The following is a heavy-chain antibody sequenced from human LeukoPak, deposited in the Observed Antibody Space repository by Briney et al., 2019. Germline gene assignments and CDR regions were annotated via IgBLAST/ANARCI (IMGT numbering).Heavy chain of an antibody. CDR1: GFTFSSYS. Sequence: GGSLRLSCAASGFTFSSYSMNWVRQAPGKGLEWVSYISSSSSTIYYADSVKGRFTISRDNAKNSLYLQMNSLRDEDTAVYYCATVIASAFDYYYYGMDVWGQGTTVTVSS. J-gene: IGHJ6*02. V-gene: IGHV3-48*02. CDR3: ATVIASAFDYYYYGMDV. D-gene: IGHD6-13*01. CDR2: ISSSSSTI.